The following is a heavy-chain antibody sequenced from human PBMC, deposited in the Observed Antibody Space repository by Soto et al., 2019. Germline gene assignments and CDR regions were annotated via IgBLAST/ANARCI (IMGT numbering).Heavy chain of an antibody. Sequence: QVHLVQAGAEMKKPGASVKGSCKASGDTVTNLYVHWERQAPGLGLEWMGIINPSASHTTYAQKFQGRLTLTTDTSTATVYMELSSLTSDDTALYFCATYRFGTAAPRGLYVWGQGTTVTVSS. J-gene: IGHJ6*02. CDR1: GDTVTNLY. V-gene: IGHV1-46*01. D-gene: IGHD3-16*01. CDR3: ATYRFGTAAPRGLYV. CDR2: INPSASHT.